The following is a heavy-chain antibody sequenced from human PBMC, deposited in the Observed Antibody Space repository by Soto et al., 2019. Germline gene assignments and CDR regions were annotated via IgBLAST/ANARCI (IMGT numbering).Heavy chain of an antibody. V-gene: IGHV4-31*03. Sequence: SETLSLTCSVSGGSISSGGYYWSWIRQHPGKGLEWIGYIYYSGSTYYNPSLKSRVTISVDTSKNQFSLKLSSVTAADTAVYYCARDGSGSIFDHWGQGTLVTVSS. CDR1: GGSISSGGYY. CDR3: ARDGSGSIFDH. D-gene: IGHD3-3*01. CDR2: IYYSGST. J-gene: IGHJ4*02.